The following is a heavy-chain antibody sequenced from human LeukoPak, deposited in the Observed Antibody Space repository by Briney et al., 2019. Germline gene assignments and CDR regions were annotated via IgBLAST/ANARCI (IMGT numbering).Heavy chain of an antibody. CDR2: SSSSTTYI. Sequence: PGGSLRLSCAGSGFTFSDYSMNWVRQAPGKGLEWVSSSSSSTTYIYYADSVKGRFTISKDNAKNSLYLQINSLRAEDTAVYYCARGIYSGSKCYFVYWGQGTLVTVSS. CDR1: GFTFSDYS. D-gene: IGHD5-12*01. V-gene: IGHV3-21*01. J-gene: IGHJ4*02. CDR3: ARGIYSGSKCYFVY.